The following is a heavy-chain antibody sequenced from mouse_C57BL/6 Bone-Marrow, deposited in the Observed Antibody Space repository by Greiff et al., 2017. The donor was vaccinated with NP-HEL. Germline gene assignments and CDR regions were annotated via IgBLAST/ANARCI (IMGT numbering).Heavy chain of an antibody. CDR3: ARGLWYGSSHAMDY. D-gene: IGHD1-1*01. Sequence: VQLQQSGAELVRPGTSVKMSCKASGYTFTNYWIGWAKQRPGHGLEWIGDIYPGGGYTNYNEKFKGKATLTADKSSSTAYMQFSSLTSEDSAIYDCARGLWYGSSHAMDYWGQGTSVTVSS. V-gene: IGHV1-63*01. CDR1: GYTFTNYW. J-gene: IGHJ4*01. CDR2: IYPGGGYT.